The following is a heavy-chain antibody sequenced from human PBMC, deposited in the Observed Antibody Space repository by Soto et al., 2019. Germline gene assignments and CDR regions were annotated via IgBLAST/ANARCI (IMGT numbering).Heavy chain of an antibody. CDR3: ARGAWYFVY. CDR2: IKVDGSEK. J-gene: IGHJ4*02. V-gene: IGHV3-7*01. Sequence: GGSMRLSCAASGFTFSSYWMSWVRQVPGKGLEWVANIKVDGSEKYCVDSVKGRFTISRDNAKNSLYLQMHSLRAEDTAVYYCARGAWYFVYWGQGALVTVSS. CDR1: GFTFSSYW.